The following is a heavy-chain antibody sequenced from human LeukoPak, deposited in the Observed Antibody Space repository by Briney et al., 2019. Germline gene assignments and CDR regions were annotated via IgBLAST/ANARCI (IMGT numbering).Heavy chain of an antibody. CDR3: ARDRSSSSYYYYGMDV. V-gene: IGHV4-61*02. CDR1: GGSISSGTFY. J-gene: IGHJ6*02. D-gene: IGHD6-6*01. CDR2: IYTSGRT. Sequence: SETLSLTCTVSGGSISSGTFYWSWIRQPAGKGLEWIGRIYTSGRTDCNPSLKSRVTISVDTSKNQFSLKLNSVTAADTAVYYCARDRSSSSYYYYGMDVWGQGTTVTVSS.